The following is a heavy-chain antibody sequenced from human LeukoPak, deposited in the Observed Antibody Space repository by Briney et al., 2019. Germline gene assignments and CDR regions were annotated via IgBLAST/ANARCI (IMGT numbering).Heavy chain of an antibody. CDR3: AIGPSGYHNY. V-gene: IGHV3-30*02. CDR2: IRYNGNNQ. CDR1: GFTFNNYG. D-gene: IGHD5-12*01. J-gene: IGHJ4*02. Sequence: GGSLRLSCAASGFTFNNYGMHWVRQAPGKGLEWVAFIRYNGNNQYYADSVKGRFTISRDNSKNTLYLQMNSLKGDDTAVYYCAIGPSGYHNYGGQGTLVTVSS.